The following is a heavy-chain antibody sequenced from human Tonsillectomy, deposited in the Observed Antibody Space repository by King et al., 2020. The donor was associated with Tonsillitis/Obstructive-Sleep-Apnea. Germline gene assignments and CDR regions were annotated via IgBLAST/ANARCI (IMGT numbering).Heavy chain of an antibody. D-gene: IGHD6-13*01. CDR3: ARPRIAAAGRNRYWYFDL. CDR2: ISSSGSAI. CDR1: GFTFSSYE. V-gene: IGHV3-48*03. Sequence: DVQLVESGGGLVQPGGSLRLSCAASGFTFSSYEMNWVRQAPGKGLEWVSYISSSGSAIYYADSVKGRFTISRDNAKNSLYLQMNSLRVEDTAVYYCARPRIAAAGRNRYWYFDLWGRGTLVTVSS. J-gene: IGHJ2*01.